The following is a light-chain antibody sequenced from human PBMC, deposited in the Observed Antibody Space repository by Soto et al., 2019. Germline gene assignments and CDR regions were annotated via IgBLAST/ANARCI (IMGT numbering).Light chain of an antibody. CDR2: EVR. V-gene: IGLV2-14*01. CDR1: SSDIGGYNY. J-gene: IGLJ1*01. Sequence: QSALTQPASVSGSPGQSITISCTGTSSDIGGYNYVSWYQQHPGKGPKLMIYEVRNRPSGISNRFSASKSGNTASLTISGLQAEDEAHYYCSSYASGSPYVFGTGTQLTVL. CDR3: SSYASGSPYV.